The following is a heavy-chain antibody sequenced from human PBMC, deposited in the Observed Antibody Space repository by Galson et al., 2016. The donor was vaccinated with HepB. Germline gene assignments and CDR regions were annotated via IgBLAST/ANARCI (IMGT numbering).Heavy chain of an antibody. CDR2: VNARGGGGRT. Sequence: SLRLSCAASGFTFTSFALTWVRQAPGKGLEWLSAVNARGGGGRTYYADSVRGRFTISRDNSKNTVYREMNSLRVGDTAIYYCAIIQRIDGMDAWGQGTTVTVSS. CDR3: AIIQRIDGMDA. D-gene: IGHD2/OR15-2a*01. J-gene: IGHJ6*02. CDR1: GFTFTSFA. V-gene: IGHV3-23*01.